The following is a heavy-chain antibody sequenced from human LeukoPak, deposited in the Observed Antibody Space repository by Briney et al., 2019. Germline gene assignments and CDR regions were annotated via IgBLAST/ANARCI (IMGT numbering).Heavy chain of an antibody. Sequence: KPSETLSLTCAVSGGSISSYYWSWIRQPAGKGLEYIGRFYTSGSTNYNPSLQSRVIMSVDTSKNQFSLKLSSVTAADTAVYYCARPTGTTLAFDIWGQGTMVTVSS. J-gene: IGHJ3*02. CDR3: ARPTGTTLAFDI. D-gene: IGHD1-1*01. V-gene: IGHV4-4*07. CDR2: FYTSGST. CDR1: GGSISSYY.